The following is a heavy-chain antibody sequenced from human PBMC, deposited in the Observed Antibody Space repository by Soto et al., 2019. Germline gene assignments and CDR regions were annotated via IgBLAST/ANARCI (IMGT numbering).Heavy chain of an antibody. CDR2: ISYDGSNK. D-gene: IGHD5-18*01. V-gene: IGHV3-30*18. CDR3: AKDLSGYRAVDWYFDL. J-gene: IGHJ2*01. Sequence: QVQLVESGGGVVQPGRSLRLSCAASGFTFSSYGMHWVRQAPGKGLEWVAVISYDGSNKYYADSVKGRFTISRDNSKNTLYLQMNSLRAEDTAVYYCAKDLSGYRAVDWYFDLWGRGTLVTVSS. CDR1: GFTFSSYG.